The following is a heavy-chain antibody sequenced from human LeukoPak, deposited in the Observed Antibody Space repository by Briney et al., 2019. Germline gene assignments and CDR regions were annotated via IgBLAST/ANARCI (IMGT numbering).Heavy chain of an antibody. CDR1: GGSFSGYY. CDR2: INHSGST. J-gene: IGHJ3*02. Sequence: TSETLSLTCAVYGGSFSGYYWSWIRQPPGKGLEWIGEINHSGSTNYNPSLKSRVTISVDTSRNQFSLKLNSVTAADTAVYYCAKSNGYGLVDIWGQGTMVTVSS. D-gene: IGHD3-10*01. CDR3: AKSNGYGLVDI. V-gene: IGHV4-34*01.